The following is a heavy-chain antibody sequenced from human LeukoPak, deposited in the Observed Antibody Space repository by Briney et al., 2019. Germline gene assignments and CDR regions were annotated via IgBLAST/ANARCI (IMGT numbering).Heavy chain of an antibody. CDR3: ARGPYDFWSGYYTGPSGDY. V-gene: IGHV3-53*01. J-gene: IGHJ4*02. CDR2: IYSGGTT. CDR1: GFTVNTNY. Sequence: GGSLRLSCAASGFTVNTNYMSWVRQAPGKGLQWVSVIYSGGTTYYADSVKGRFTISRDNSKNTLYLQMNSLRAEDTAVYYCARGPYDFWSGYYTGPSGDYWGQGTLVTVSS. D-gene: IGHD3-3*01.